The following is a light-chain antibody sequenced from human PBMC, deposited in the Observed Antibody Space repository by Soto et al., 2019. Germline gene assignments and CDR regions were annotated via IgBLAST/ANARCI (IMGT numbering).Light chain of an antibody. CDR2: SDN. J-gene: IGLJ2*01. CDR3: AACDDSLDVV. CDR1: SSNIGSNT. V-gene: IGLV1-44*01. Sequence: QSVLTQPPSASGTPGQRVTISCSGSSSNIGSNTVNWYQQLPGTAPKLLIYSDNQRPSGVSDRFSGSKSGTSASLAISGLQSEDEADYYCAACDDSLDVVFGGGTKLTVL.